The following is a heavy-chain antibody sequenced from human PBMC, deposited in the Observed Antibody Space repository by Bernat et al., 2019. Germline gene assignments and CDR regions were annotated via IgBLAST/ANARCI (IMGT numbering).Heavy chain of an antibody. Sequence: EVQLLESGGGLVQPGGSLRLSCEASGFTFSTYAMSWVRQAPGKGLGWVSGYSGSGTTEYADSVKGRFIISRDNSKNTLFLKMHRLRADDTAVYYCARYSCTATNWHTRTIEYGGRGDLVTVSS. V-gene: IGHV3-23*01. CDR3: ARYSCTATNWHTRTIEY. CDR1: GFTFSTYA. J-gene: IGHJ4*02. D-gene: IGHD2-15*01. CDR2: YSGSGTT.